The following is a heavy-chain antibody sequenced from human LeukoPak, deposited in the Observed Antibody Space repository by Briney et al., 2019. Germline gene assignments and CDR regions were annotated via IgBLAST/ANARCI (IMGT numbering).Heavy chain of an antibody. CDR1: GGSVSSGSYY. Sequence: SETLSLTCTVSGGSVSSGSYYWSWIRQPPGKGLEWIGYIYYSGSTNYNPSLKSRVTISVDTSKNQFSLKLTSVTAADTAVYYCATFEGSKIPFPVWGQGTLVTVSS. J-gene: IGHJ4*02. CDR2: IYYSGST. V-gene: IGHV4-61*01. D-gene: IGHD3-9*01. CDR3: ATFEGSKIPFPV.